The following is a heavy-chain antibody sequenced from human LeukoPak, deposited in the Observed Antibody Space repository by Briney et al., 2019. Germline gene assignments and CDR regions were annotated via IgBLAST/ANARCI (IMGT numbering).Heavy chain of an antibody. J-gene: IGHJ4*02. D-gene: IGHD6-19*01. CDR1: GLTFSSYW. Sequence: GGSLRLSCAASGLTFSSYWMSWVRQAPGKGLEWVANIKQDGSEKYYVDSVKGRFTISRDNAKNSLYLQMNSLRAEDTAVYYCAREGPRVAVAGLLHFDYWGQGTLVTVSS. V-gene: IGHV3-7*03. CDR3: AREGPRVAVAGLLHFDY. CDR2: IKQDGSEK.